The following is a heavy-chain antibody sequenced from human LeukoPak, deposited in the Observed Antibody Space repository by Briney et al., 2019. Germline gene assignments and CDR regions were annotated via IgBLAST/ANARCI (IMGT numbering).Heavy chain of an antibody. CDR3: ARSSWGHNWFDP. CDR2: ISAYNGNT. CDR1: GYAFTSYG. V-gene: IGHV1-18*01. J-gene: IGHJ5*02. D-gene: IGHD6-13*01. Sequence: ASVKVSCKASGYAFTSYGISWVRQAPGQGLEWMGWISAYNGNTNYAQKLQGRVTMTTDTSTSTAYMELRSLRSDDTAVYYCARSSWGHNWFDPWGQGTLVTVSS.